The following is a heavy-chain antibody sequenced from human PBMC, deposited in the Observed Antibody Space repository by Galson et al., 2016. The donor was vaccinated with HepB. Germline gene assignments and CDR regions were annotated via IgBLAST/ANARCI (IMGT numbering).Heavy chain of an antibody. CDR3: PRGTLGTTATMAFDY. D-gene: IGHD1-26*01. CDR1: DDSIKSNDYY. J-gene: IGHJ4*02. Sequence: SETLSLTCKVSDDSIKSNDYYWAWIRQPPGKGPEWIASIYFSGSTHYNPSLRSRVTISVDTSKNQFSLKLTSVTAADTAVYYCPRGTLGTTATMAFDYWGQGTLVSVSS. CDR2: IYFSGST. V-gene: IGHV4-39*07.